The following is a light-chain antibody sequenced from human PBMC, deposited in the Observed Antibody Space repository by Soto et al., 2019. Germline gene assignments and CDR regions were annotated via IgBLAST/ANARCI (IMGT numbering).Light chain of an antibody. CDR3: QHYNTYSAT. Sequence: IQLTQSLSTLSASFGDRVTITCRASQSIRSALAWFQQKPGKAPKSLIHDASSLQSGVPSRFSGSGSGTEFTLTISSLQPDDFATYYCQHYNTYSATFGQGPKVDI. J-gene: IGKJ1*01. V-gene: IGKV1-5*01. CDR2: DAS. CDR1: QSIRSA.